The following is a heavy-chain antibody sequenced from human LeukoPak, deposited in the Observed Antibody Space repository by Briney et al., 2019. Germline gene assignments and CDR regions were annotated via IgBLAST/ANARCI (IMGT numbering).Heavy chain of an antibody. CDR3: ARLPYYFDR. Sequence: GGSLRLSCAASGFTFSSYAMTWVRQAPGKGLEWVSAISAGGGSTYYADSVKGRFTISRDNAKNLVYLQMDSLRAEDTAVYSCARLPYYFDRWGQGTLVTVSS. CDR2: ISAGGGST. D-gene: IGHD2-15*01. CDR1: GFTFSSYA. J-gene: IGHJ4*02. V-gene: IGHV3-23*01.